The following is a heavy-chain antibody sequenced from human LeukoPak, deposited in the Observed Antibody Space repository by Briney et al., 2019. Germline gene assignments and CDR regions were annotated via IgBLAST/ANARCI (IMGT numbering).Heavy chain of an antibody. J-gene: IGHJ4*02. CDR2: IYYSGST. D-gene: IGHD2-2*01. CDR1: GGSISSSSYY. V-gene: IGHV4-39*02. CDR3: ARDRSSTSCEDIKFDY. Sequence: SETLSLTCTVSGGSISSSSYYWGWIRQPPGKGLEWIGSIYYSGSTYYNPSLKSRVTISVDTSKNQFSLKLSSVTAADTAVYYCARDRSSTSCEDIKFDYWGQGTLVTVSS.